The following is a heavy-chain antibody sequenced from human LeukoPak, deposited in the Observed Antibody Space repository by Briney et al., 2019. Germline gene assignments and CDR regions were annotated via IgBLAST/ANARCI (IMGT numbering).Heavy chain of an antibody. CDR1: GYSFTSYW. D-gene: IGHD3-22*01. CDR2: IYPGDSDS. V-gene: IGHV5-51*01. Sequence: GESLKISCKGSGYSFTSYWIGWVRQMPGKGLEWMGIIYPGDSDSRYSPSFQGQVTISADKSSSTAYLQWSGLKASDSAIYYCARRRGFYADYWGQGTLVTVSS. J-gene: IGHJ4*02. CDR3: ARRRGFYADY.